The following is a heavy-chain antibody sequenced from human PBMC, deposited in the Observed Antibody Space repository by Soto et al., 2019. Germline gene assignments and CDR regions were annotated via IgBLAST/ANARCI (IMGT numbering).Heavy chain of an antibody. J-gene: IGHJ5*02. D-gene: IGHD6-19*01. CDR2: IYQSGVT. Sequence: ASETLSLTCSMSGDSYSISTYSWIWIRQPPGKALQWIGFIYQSGVTSYNPSLASRVSISLDRSNNQCSLKLKSVTAADTAVYFCAGMPYTSGLRFDPWGPGTLVTVSS. CDR1: GDSYSISTYS. CDR3: AGMPYTSGLRFDP. V-gene: IGHV4-30-2*01.